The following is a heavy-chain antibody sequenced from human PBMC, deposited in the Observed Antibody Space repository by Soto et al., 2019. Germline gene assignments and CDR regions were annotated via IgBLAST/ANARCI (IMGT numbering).Heavy chain of an antibody. CDR1: GYTFTSYA. CDR2: INAGNGNT. V-gene: IGHV1-3*01. Sequence: ASVKVSCKASGYTFTSYAMHWVRQAPGQRLEWMGWINAGNGNTKYSQKFQDRVTITRDTSASTTYMELSSLRSEDTSVYYCARDYRSSWDYWGQGTQVTVSS. CDR3: ARDYRSSWDY. D-gene: IGHD6-13*01. J-gene: IGHJ4*02.